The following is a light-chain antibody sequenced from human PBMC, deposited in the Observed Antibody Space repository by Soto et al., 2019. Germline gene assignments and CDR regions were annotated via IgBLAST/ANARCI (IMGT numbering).Light chain of an antibody. CDR1: QSVSSN. CDR2: GES. V-gene: IGKV3-15*01. Sequence: EIVMTQSPATLSVSPGERATLSCRASQSVSSNLAWYQQNPGQAPRLLFYGESTRPTGIPARFSGSGSGTKFPPTIRSLQSEDLAVYYCQQYNNWPRIFGKGTKREIK. CDR3: QQYNNWPRI. J-gene: IGKJ2*01.